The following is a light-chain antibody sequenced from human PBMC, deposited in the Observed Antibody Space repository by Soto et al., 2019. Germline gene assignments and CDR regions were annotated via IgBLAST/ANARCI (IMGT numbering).Light chain of an antibody. CDR1: TGAVTSGHF. CDR2: ETS. V-gene: IGLV7-46*01. J-gene: IGLJ2*01. Sequence: QAVVTQEPSLTVSPGGTVTLTCGSSTGAVTSGHFPYWFQQKPGQAPRTLIYETSNKHPWTPARFSGSLLGGKAALTLSGAQPEDEADYYCSSFAGSPVVFGGGTKLTVL. CDR3: SSFAGSPVV.